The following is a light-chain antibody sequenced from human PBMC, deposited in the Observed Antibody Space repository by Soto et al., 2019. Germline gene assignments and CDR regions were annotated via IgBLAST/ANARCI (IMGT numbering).Light chain of an antibody. CDR1: QSVSSSY. J-gene: IGKJ1*01. V-gene: IGKV3-20*01. Sequence: EIVLTQSPGTLSLSPGERATLSCSSSQSVSSSYLAWYQQKPGQAPRLLIYGASSRATGIPDRFSGSGSGTDFTLTISSLEPDDFAVYYCQHYNNWPPWTFGQGTKVDI. CDR3: QHYNNWPPWT. CDR2: GAS.